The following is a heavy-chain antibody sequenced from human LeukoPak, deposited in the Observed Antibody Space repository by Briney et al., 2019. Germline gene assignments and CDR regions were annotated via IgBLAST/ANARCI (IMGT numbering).Heavy chain of an antibody. J-gene: IGHJ3*02. CDR3: ARDNLPIAVAGTEAFDI. D-gene: IGHD6-19*01. Sequence: PGGSLRLSCAASGFTFSSYSMNWVRQAPGKGLEWVSYISSSSSTIYCADSVKGRFTISRDNAKNSLYLQMNSLRAEDTAVYYCARDNLPIAVAGTEAFDIWGQGTMVTVSS. CDR2: ISSSSSTI. CDR1: GFTFSSYS. V-gene: IGHV3-48*01.